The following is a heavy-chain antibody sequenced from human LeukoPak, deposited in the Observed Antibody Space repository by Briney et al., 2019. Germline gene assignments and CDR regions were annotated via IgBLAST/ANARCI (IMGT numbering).Heavy chain of an antibody. CDR1: GFTFSSYG. V-gene: IGHV3-30*18. D-gene: IGHD1-20*01. Sequence: GGSLRLSCAASGFTFSSYGMHWVRQAPGKGLEWVAVISYDGSNKYYADSVKGRFTISRDNSKNTLYLQMNSLRAEDTAVYYCAKAMDNLYYYYYYMDVWGKGTTVTISS. CDR3: AKAMDNLYYYYYYMDV. J-gene: IGHJ6*03. CDR2: ISYDGSNK.